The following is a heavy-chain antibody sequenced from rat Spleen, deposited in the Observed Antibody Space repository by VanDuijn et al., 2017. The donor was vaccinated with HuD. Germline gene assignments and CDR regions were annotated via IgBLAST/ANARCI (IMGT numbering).Heavy chain of an antibody. D-gene: IGHD1-7*01. CDR3: ARHNDRYFDF. J-gene: IGHJ1*01. Sequence: EVQLVESGGGLVQPGRSQKISCAASGFTFSNYDIAWVSQAPAKGLAWVASITAGGDDTYYLDSVKGRFAISRDNAKNTLYLQMDSLRSEDTATYYCARHNDRYFDFWGPGTMVTVSS. V-gene: IGHV5S23*01. CDR1: GFTFSNYD. CDR2: ITAGGDDT.